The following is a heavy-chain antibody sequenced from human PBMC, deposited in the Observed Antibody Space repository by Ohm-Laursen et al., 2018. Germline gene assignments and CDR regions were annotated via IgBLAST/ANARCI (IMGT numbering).Heavy chain of an antibody. V-gene: IGHV4-4*07. CDR3: AREKYSSGWTVYYYYGMDV. CDR1: GGSIKTYY. CDR2: VYTSGST. J-gene: IGHJ6*02. D-gene: IGHD6-19*01. Sequence: SDTLSLTCTVSGGSIKTYYWSWIRQPAGKRLEWIGRVYTSGSTYYNPSLKSRVTISVDTSKNQFSLKLSSVTAADTAVYYCAREKYSSGWTVYYYYGMDVWGQGTTVTVSS.